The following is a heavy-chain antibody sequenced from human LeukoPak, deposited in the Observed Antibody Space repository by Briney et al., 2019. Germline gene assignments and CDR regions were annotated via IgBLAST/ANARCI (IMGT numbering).Heavy chain of an antibody. D-gene: IGHD5-24*01. Sequence: PGGSLRLSCVGSGFTFRGYAMSWVRQARGKGLEWVSAISGDGDSRYFPDSRFTISRDNSKNTLYLQMDSLRAEDTAVYYCAKRDGEMATNPDGAFDLWGQGTMVTVSS. CDR2: ISGDGDSR. V-gene: IGHV3-23*01. CDR3: AKRDGEMATNPDGAFDL. CDR1: GFTFRGYA. J-gene: IGHJ3*01.